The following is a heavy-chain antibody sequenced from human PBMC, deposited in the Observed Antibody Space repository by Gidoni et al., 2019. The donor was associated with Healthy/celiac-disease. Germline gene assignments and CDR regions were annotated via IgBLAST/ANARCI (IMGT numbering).Heavy chain of an antibody. CDR3: ASSLLTRRDGYNWHYYYGMDV. CDR2: IIPIFGTA. J-gene: IGHJ6*02. V-gene: IGHV1-69*01. D-gene: IGHD5-12*01. CDR1: GGTFSSYA. Sequence: QVQLVQSGAEVKKPGSSVKVSCKASGGTFSSYAISWVRQAPGQGLEWMGGIIPIFGTANYAQKFQGRVTITADEYTSTAYMELSSLRSEDTAVYYCASSLLTRRDGYNWHYYYGMDVWGQGTTVTVSS.